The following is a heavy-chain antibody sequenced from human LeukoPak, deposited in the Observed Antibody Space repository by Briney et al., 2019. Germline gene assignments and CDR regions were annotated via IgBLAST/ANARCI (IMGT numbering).Heavy chain of an antibody. D-gene: IGHD6-6*01. J-gene: IGHJ4*02. V-gene: IGHV3-66*01. CDR3: AKWSSSSPGEGYYFDY. CDR1: GFTVSSNY. Sequence: GGSLRLSCAASGFTVSSNYMSWVRQAPGKGLEWVSVIYSDGSTYYADSVMGRFTISRDNSKNTLYLQMNSLRAEDTAVYYCAKWSSSSPGEGYYFDYWGQGTLVTVSS. CDR2: IYSDGST.